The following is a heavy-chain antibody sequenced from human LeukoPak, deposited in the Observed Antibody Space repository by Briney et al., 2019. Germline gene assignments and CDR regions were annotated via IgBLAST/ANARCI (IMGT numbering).Heavy chain of an antibody. CDR1: GGSISSYY. Sequence: SETLSLTCTVSGGSISSYYWSWIRQPPGKGLGWIGYMYYSGITNYNPSLKSRVTISVDTSKNQFSLKLSSVTAADTAVYYCARVYWGLYYYYMDVWGKGTTVTISS. CDR3: ARVYWGLYYYYMDV. CDR2: MYYSGIT. D-gene: IGHD7-27*01. V-gene: IGHV4-59*01. J-gene: IGHJ6*03.